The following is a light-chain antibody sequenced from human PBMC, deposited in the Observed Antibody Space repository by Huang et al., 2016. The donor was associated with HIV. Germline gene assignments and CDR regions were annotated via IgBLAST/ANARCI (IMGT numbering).Light chain of an antibody. J-gene: IGKJ2*01. Sequence: EIVMTQSPLSLPVSPGQQASISCTSSQNLLHSSGHNRLDWYLQKPGQSPQLLIFLTSNLSSGVPDKFTGSGSGSNFTLSINKVQPDDVGIYYCMQGLQTPPTFGQGTKLEI. V-gene: IGKV2-28*01. CDR1: QNLLHSSGHNR. CDR3: MQGLQTPPT. CDR2: LTS.